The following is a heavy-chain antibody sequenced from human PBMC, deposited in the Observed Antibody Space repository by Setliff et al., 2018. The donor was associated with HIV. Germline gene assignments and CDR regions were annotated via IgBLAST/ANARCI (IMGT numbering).Heavy chain of an antibody. J-gene: IGHJ6*02. CDR3: ARDSELGLNYHYGMDV. D-gene: IGHD1-26*01. Sequence: LSLTCTVSGGSISTHHFWSWIRQPAGKGLEWIGRIYTSGNTNYNPSLKSRVTMSVDTSKNQFSLKLSSVTAADTAVYYCARDSELGLNYHYGMDVWGQGTTVTVSS. V-gene: IGHV4-4*07. CDR1: GGSISTHH. CDR2: IYTSGNT.